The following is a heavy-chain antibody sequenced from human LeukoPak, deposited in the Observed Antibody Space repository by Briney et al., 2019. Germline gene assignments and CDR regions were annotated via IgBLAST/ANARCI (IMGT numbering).Heavy chain of an antibody. CDR3: ASERYQLLFHNWFDP. D-gene: IGHD2-2*01. CDR1: GYTFTGYY. V-gene: IGHV1-2*02. J-gene: IGHJ5*02. Sequence: ASVKVSCKASGYTFTGYYMHWVRQAPGQGLEWMGWINPNSGGTNYAQKFQGRVTMTRDTSISTAYMELSRLRSDDTAVYYCASERYQLLFHNWFDPWGQGTLITVSS. CDR2: INPNSGGT.